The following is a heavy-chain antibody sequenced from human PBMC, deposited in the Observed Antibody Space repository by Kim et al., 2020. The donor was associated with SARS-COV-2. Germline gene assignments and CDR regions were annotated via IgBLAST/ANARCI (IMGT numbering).Heavy chain of an antibody. J-gene: IGHJ3*01. V-gene: IGHV4-4*07. CDR2: VFSGGAA. D-gene: IGHD2-2*01. Sequence: SETLSLTCSVSAESVSSRTYYWNWIRQSADKGLEWIGRVFSGGAASYNPSLASRVKILADTSKNEFSLKLSSVTAADTATYYCARVSPPPRGSYEINGNFYRSFDTGGQGKKVTVSS. CDR3: ARVSPPPRGSYEINGNFYRSFDT. CDR1: AESVSSRTYY.